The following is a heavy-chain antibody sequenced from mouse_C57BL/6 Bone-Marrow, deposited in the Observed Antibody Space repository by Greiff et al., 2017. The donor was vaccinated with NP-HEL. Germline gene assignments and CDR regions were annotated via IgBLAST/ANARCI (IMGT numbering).Heavy chain of an antibody. D-gene: IGHD2-1*01. CDR2: IDPETGGT. CDR1: GYTFTDYE. CDR3: TRSGFYYGNAMDY. Sequence: QVQLQQSGAELVRPGASVTLSCKASGYTFTDYEMHWVKQTPVHGLEWIGAIDPETGGTAYNQKFKGKAILTADKSSSTAYIELRSLTSEDSAVYDWTRSGFYYGNAMDYWGQGTSVTVSS. V-gene: IGHV1-15*01. J-gene: IGHJ4*01.